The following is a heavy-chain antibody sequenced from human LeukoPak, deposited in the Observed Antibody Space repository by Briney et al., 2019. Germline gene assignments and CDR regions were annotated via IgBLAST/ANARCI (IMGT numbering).Heavy chain of an antibody. V-gene: IGHV3-23*01. D-gene: IGHD5-12*01. CDR3: AKDRATTLHFDY. CDR2: LSGSGDST. J-gene: IGHJ4*02. CDR1: GFTFSSSA. Sequence: QTGGSLRLSCAASGFTFSSSAMTWVRQAPEKGLEWVSTLSGSGDSTYYADSVKGRFTISRDNSKNTLYLQMNSLRAEDTAVYYCAKDRATTLHFDYWGQGTLVTVSS.